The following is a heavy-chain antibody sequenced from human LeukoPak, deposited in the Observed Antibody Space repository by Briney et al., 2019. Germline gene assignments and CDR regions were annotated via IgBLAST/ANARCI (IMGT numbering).Heavy chain of an antibody. CDR1: GFTFSSYW. J-gene: IGHJ4*02. CDR2: ISSSGTYL. V-gene: IGHV3-21*01. Sequence: PGGSLRLSCAASGFTFSSYWMSWVRQAPGKGLEWVSSISSSGTYLYYADSVKGRFTISRDNAKDSLYLQMNSLRVEDTAVYFCARGLFGVINPTDYWGQGTLVTVSS. D-gene: IGHD3-3*01. CDR3: ARGLFGVINPTDY.